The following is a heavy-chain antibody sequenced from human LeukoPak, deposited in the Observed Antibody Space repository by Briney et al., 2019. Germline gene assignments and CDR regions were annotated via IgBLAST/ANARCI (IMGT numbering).Heavy chain of an antibody. Sequence: SETLSLTCTVSGDSISGTSFYWGWIRQPPGKGLEYIGSVYYTGTTYYNPSLKSRVTISVDPSKNQFSLKLSSVTAADTAVYYCAVAVNGDYDFWSGYYRYDAFDIWGQGTMVTVSS. D-gene: IGHD3-3*01. V-gene: IGHV4-39*07. CDR3: AVAVNGDYDFWSGYYRYDAFDI. CDR2: VYYTGTT. CDR1: GDSISGTSFY. J-gene: IGHJ3*02.